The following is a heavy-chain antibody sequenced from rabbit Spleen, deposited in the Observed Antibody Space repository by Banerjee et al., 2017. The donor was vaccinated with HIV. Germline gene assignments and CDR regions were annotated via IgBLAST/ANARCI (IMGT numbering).Heavy chain of an antibody. CDR3: ARDAGSIYFAL. V-gene: IGHV1S45*01. CDR1: GFSFSSSYY. D-gene: IGHD8-1*01. J-gene: IGHJ4*01. Sequence: QEQLEESGGDLVKPGASPTLTCTASGFSFSSSYYMCWVRQAPGKGLEWIACIGAGSSGSTYYASWAKGRFTISKTSSTTVTLQMTSLTDADTATYFCARDAGSIYFALWGPGTLVTVS. CDR2: IGAGSSGST.